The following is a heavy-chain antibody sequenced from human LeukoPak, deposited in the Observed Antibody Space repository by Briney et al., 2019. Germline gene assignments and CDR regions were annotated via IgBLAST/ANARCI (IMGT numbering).Heavy chain of an antibody. CDR2: MNPNSGNT. D-gene: IGHD3-10*01. CDR1: GYTFTSYD. Sequence: ASVKVSCKASGYTFTSYDINWVRQATGQGLEWMGWMNPNSGNTGYAQKFQGRVTMTRNTSISTAYMELSSLRSEDTAVYYCARGGRWFGELSYSFDYWGQGTLVTVSS. V-gene: IGHV1-8*01. CDR3: ARGGRWFGELSYSFDY. J-gene: IGHJ4*02.